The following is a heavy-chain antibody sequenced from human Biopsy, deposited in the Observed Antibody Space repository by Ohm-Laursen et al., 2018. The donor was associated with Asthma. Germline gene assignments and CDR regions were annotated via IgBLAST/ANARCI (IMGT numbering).Heavy chain of an antibody. Sequence: SLRLSCAASGFSFSDYYMTWMRQAPGKGLEWVSGISGDAQRTYYEDSVKGRFTISRDNSKNTIYLQLNSLRAEDTAVYYCAKDWKSLYVQYFFEYWGQGTLVTVSS. CDR3: AKDWKSLYVQYFFEY. D-gene: IGHD5/OR15-5a*01. J-gene: IGHJ4*02. V-gene: IGHV3-23*01. CDR1: GFSFSDYY. CDR2: ISGDAQRT.